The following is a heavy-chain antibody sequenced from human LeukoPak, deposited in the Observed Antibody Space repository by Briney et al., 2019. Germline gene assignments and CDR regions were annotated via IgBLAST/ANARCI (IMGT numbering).Heavy chain of an antibody. Sequence: GGSVRLSCAASGFSFSSYAMTWVRQAPGKGLEWVSDINVRSGSTYADSVKGRFTISRDNSKNTLYLQMNSLRAEDTAVYYCARRIQGMAPYYFDYWGQGTLVTVSS. CDR2: INVRSGST. D-gene: IGHD5-24*01. CDR3: ARRIQGMAPYYFDY. J-gene: IGHJ4*02. V-gene: IGHV3-23*01. CDR1: GFSFSSYA.